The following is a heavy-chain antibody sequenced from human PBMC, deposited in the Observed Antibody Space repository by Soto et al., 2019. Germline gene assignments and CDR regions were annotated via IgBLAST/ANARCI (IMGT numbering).Heavy chain of an antibody. CDR2: VSGADYAS. Sequence: EVRLLESGGGLVQPGGSLRLSCAGSGFTFSSNAMSWVRQAPGKGLEWVSSVSGADYASDYADSVKGRLTVSRQDYKNTLYLQMNSLRAEDTAIYYCAKRHYYGSGSFALATWGQGTLVTVSS. CDR3: AKRHYYGSGSFALAT. V-gene: IGHV3-23*01. D-gene: IGHD3-10*01. J-gene: IGHJ4*03. CDR1: GFTFSSNA.